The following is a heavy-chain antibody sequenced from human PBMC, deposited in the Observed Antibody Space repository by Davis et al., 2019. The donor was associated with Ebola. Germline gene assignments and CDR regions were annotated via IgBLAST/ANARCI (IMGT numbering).Heavy chain of an antibody. V-gene: IGHV4-59*01. Sequence: SETLSLTCTVSGGSISSYYWSWIRQPPGKGLEWIGYIYYSGSTNYNPSLKSRVTISVDTSKNQFSLKLSSVTAADTAVYYCARDRGMVTEYYFDYWGQGTLVTVSS. CDR3: ARDRGMVTEYYFDY. J-gene: IGHJ4*02. CDR2: IYYSGST. CDR1: GGSISSYY. D-gene: IGHD4-23*01.